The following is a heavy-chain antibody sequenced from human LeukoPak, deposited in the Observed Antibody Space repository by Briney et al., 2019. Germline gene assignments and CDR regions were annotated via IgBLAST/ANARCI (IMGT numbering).Heavy chain of an antibody. V-gene: IGHV3-48*03. CDR2: ISSSGTTT. Sequence: GGSLRLSCAASGFILSSYEVNWVRQAPGTGLEWVSYISSSGTTTLYADSVKGRSSFSRDNAENSLYLHMNSLREEDTAVYYCVRECFDGNCYDAFDIWGQGTMVTVSS. CDR3: VRECFDGNCYDAFDI. J-gene: IGHJ3*02. CDR1: GFILSSYE. D-gene: IGHD2-15*01.